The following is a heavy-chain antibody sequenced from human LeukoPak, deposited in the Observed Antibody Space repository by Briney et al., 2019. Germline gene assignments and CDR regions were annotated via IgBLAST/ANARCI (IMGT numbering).Heavy chain of an antibody. CDR1: GGSISSNY. Sequence: SETLSLTCSVSGGSISSNYWSWIRQPPGKGLEWIGYIYYTGSTSYNPSLMSRVIVSADTSKNLISLKLSSVTAADTAVYYCARSPSSLYDACDIWGQGTMVTVSS. J-gene: IGHJ3*02. CDR2: IYYTGST. D-gene: IGHD3-16*01. CDR3: ARSPSSLYDACDI. V-gene: IGHV4-59*01.